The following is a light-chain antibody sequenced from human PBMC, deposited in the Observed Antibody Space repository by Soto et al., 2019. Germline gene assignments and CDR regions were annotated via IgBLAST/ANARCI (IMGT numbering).Light chain of an antibody. CDR2: RAS. CDR3: HQYNNWPPS. CDR1: QRVSTN. J-gene: IGKJ4*01. Sequence: ETVMTQSPATLSVSPGERATPSCRASQRVSTNLAWYQQKPGQSPRLLIYRASTRATDIPARFSGSGSGTEFTLTISSLQSEDFAVYYCHQYNNWPPSFGGGTKVDIK. V-gene: IGKV3-15*01.